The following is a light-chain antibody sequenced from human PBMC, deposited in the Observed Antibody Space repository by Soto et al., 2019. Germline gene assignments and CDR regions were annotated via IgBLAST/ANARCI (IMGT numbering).Light chain of an antibody. V-gene: IGLV1-36*01. J-gene: IGLJ1*01. CDR2: YDD. CDR1: SSNIGNNA. CDR3: AAWDDSLNGPV. Sequence: QSVLTQPPSVSEAPRQRVTIPCSGSSSNIGNNAVNWYQQLPGKAPKLLIYYDDLLPSGVSDRFSGSKSGTSASLAISGLQSEDEADYYCAAWDDSLNGPVFGTGTKVTVL.